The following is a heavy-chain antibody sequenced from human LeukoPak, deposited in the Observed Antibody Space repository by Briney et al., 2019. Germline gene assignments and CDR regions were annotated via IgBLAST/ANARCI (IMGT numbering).Heavy chain of an antibody. CDR1: GFTFSSYS. J-gene: IGHJ3*02. Sequence: GGSLRLSCAASGFTFSSYSMNWVRQAPGKGLEWVSSISSSSSYIYYADSVKGRFTISRDNAKNSLYPQMNSLRAEDTAVYYCARDGYYDILTGEGAFDIWGQGTMVTVSS. D-gene: IGHD3-9*01. V-gene: IGHV3-21*01. CDR3: ARDGYYDILTGEGAFDI. CDR2: ISSSSSYI.